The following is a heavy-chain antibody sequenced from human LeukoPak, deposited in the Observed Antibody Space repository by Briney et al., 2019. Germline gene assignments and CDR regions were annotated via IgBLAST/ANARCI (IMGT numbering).Heavy chain of an antibody. Sequence: GGSLRLSCATSGFTFNNYAMSWVRQAPGKGLEWVSAISGSGGSTYYADSVKGRFTISRDNSKNTLYLQMNSLRAEDTAVYYCAKGGRYCSSTSCRYYYYYMDVWGKGTTVTISS. J-gene: IGHJ6*03. D-gene: IGHD2-2*01. CDR1: GFTFNNYA. CDR2: ISGSGGST. V-gene: IGHV3-23*01. CDR3: AKGGRYCSSTSCRYYYYYMDV.